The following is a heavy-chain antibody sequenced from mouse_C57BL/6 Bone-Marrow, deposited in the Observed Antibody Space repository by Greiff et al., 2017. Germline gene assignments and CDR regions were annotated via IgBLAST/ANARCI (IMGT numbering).Heavy chain of an antibody. CDR1: GFTFSSYA. J-gene: IGHJ3*01. V-gene: IGHV5-4*03. D-gene: IGHD1-1*01. CDR2: ISDGGSYT. CDR3: ASDYYGGSLAY. Sequence: EVKLVESGGGLVKPGGSLKLSCAASGFTFSSYAMSWVRQTPEKRLEWVATISDGGSYTYYPDNVKGRFTISRDNAKNNLYLQMSHLKSEDTAMYYCASDYYGGSLAYWGQGTLVTVSA.